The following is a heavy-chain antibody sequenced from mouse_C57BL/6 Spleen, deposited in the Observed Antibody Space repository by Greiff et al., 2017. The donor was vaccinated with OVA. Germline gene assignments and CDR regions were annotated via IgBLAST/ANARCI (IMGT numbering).Heavy chain of an antibody. CDR1: GFNIKNTY. Sequence: EVQLQQSVAELVRPGASVKLSCTASGFNIKNTYMHWVKQRPEQGLEWIGRIDPANGNTKYAPKFQGKATITADTSSNTAYLQLSSLTSEDTAIYYCARSVSFYYGSSYAWFAYWGQGTLVTVSA. CDR3: ARSVSFYYGSSYAWFAY. J-gene: IGHJ3*01. D-gene: IGHD1-1*01. V-gene: IGHV14-3*01. CDR2: IDPANGNT.